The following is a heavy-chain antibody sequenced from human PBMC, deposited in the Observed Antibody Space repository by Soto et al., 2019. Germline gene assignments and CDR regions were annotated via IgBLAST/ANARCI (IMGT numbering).Heavy chain of an antibody. V-gene: IGHV1-2*02. Sequence: ASVKVSCKASGYTFTGYYMHWVRQAAGQGLEWMGWINPNSGGTNYAQKFQGRVTMTRDTSISTAYMELSRLRSDDTAVYYCARVRDIVVVPAATNWFDPWGQGTLVTVSS. CDR3: ARVRDIVVVPAATNWFDP. J-gene: IGHJ5*02. CDR1: GYTFTGYY. D-gene: IGHD2-2*01. CDR2: INPNSGGT.